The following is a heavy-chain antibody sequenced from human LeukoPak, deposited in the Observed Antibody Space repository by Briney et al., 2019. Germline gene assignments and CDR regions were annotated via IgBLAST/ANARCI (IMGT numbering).Heavy chain of an antibody. CDR2: IYYSGST. V-gene: IGHV4-39*07. CDR1: GGSISSSSYY. D-gene: IGHD3-22*01. J-gene: IGHJ4*02. Sequence: SSETLSLTCTVPGGSISSSSYYWVWIRQPPGKGLEWIGSIYYSGSTFYNPSLKSRVTISVDTSKNQFSLKLSSVTAADTAVYYCARDRGSSGPYFFDYWGQGTLVTVSS. CDR3: ARDRGSSGPYFFDY.